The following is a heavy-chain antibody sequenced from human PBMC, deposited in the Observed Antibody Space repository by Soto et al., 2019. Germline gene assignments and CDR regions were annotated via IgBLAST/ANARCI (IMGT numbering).Heavy chain of an antibody. V-gene: IGHV3-30*03. J-gene: IGHJ6*02. CDR2: ISYDGSNK. Sequence: GGSLRLSCAASGFTFSNYDMHWVRQAPGKGLEWVAIISYDGSNKYYADSVKGRFTISRDNSKNTLYLQMNSLRAEDTAVHYCARDHLRVVPAAIKRSRYYYGMDVWGQGTTVTVSS. D-gene: IGHD2-2*01. CDR3: ARDHLRVVPAAIKRSRYYYGMDV. CDR1: GFTFSNYD.